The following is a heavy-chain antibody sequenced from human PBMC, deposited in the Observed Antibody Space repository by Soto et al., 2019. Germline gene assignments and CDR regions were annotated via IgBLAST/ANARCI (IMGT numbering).Heavy chain of an antibody. CDR2: IKSKTDGGTT. Sequence: GGSLRLSCAASGFTFSNAWMNWVRQAPGKGLEWVGRIKSKTDGGTTDYAAPVKGRFTISRDDSKNTLYLQMNSLKTEDTAVYYCTTGFFWGSSGYPPPYYYGMDVWGQGTTVTVSS. CDR1: GFTFSNAW. D-gene: IGHD3-22*01. V-gene: IGHV3-15*07. CDR3: TTGFFWGSSGYPPPYYYGMDV. J-gene: IGHJ6*02.